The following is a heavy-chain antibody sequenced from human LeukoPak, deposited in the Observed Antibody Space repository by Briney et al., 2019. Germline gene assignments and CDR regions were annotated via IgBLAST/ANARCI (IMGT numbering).Heavy chain of an antibody. CDR1: GGTFSSYA. Sequence: SVKVSCKASGGTFSSYAISWVRQAPGQGLEWMGGIIPIFGTANYAQKFQGRGTITADESTRTPYMGLSSLRSEDTAVYYCARAVVVVPAVGPLNWFDPWGQGTLVTVSS. D-gene: IGHD2-2*01. CDR2: IIPIFGTA. V-gene: IGHV1-69*01. J-gene: IGHJ5*02. CDR3: ARAVVVVPAVGPLNWFDP.